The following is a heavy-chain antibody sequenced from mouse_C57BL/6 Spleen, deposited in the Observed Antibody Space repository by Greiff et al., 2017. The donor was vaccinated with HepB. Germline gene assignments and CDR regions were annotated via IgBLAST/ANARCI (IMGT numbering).Heavy chain of an antibody. CDR1: GYTFTSYW. CDR2: IHPNSGST. D-gene: IGHD2-5*01. Sequence: QVQLQQPGAELVKPGASVKLSCKASGYTFTSYWMHWVKQRPGQVLEWIGMIHPNSGSTNYNEKFKSKATLTVDKSSSTAYMQLSSLTSEDSAVYYCARDSNGQYFDYWGQGTTLTVSS. V-gene: IGHV1-64*01. J-gene: IGHJ2*01. CDR3: ARDSNGQYFDY.